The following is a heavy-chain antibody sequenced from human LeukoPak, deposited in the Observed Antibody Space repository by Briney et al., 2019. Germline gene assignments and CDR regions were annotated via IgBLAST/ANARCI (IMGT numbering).Heavy chain of an antibody. CDR1: GFAFSSYW. CDR2: ISPDGSAE. Sequence: GGSLRLSCVASGFAFSSYWMSWVRQAPGKGLELVANISPDGSAEDYVDSVTGRFAISRDNAKRSLYLQMNSLSPEDTAVYYCANQAYSQFDYWGQGTLASVSS. V-gene: IGHV3-7*01. J-gene: IGHJ4*02. CDR3: ANQAYSQFDY. D-gene: IGHD4-11*01.